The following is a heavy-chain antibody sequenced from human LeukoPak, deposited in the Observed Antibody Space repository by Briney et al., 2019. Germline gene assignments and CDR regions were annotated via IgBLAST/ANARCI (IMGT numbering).Heavy chain of an antibody. V-gene: IGHV3-30-3*01. J-gene: IGHJ3*02. D-gene: IGHD4-17*01. CDR2: ISYDGSNK. Sequence: GRSLRLSCAASGFTFSSYAMHWVRQAPGKGLEWVAVISYDGSNKYYADSVKGRFTISRDNSKNTLYLQMNSLRAEDTAVYYCARDPGAPRSPRGHDYGDYVDAFDIWGQGTMVTVSS. CDR1: GFTFSSYA. CDR3: ARDPGAPRSPRGHDYGDYVDAFDI.